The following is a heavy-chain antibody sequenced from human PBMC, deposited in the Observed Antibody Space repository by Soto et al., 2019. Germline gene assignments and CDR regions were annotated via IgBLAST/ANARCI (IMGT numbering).Heavy chain of an antibody. CDR1: GGSISSSSYY. CDR2: IYYSGST. J-gene: IGHJ6*02. CDR3: ASSTRIAVAGSHAPDYYGMDV. V-gene: IGHV4-39*07. Sequence: SETLSLTCTVSGGSISSSSYYWGWIRQPPGKGLEWIGSIYYSGSTYYNPSLKSRVTISVDTSKNQFSLKLSSVTAADTAVYYCASSTRIAVAGSHAPDYYGMDVWGQGTTVT. D-gene: IGHD6-19*01.